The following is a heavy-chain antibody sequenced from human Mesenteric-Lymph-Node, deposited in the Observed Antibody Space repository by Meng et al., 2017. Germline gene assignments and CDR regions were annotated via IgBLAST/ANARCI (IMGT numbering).Heavy chain of an antibody. CDR2: INPNSGGT. Sequence: ASVKVSCKASGYTFTGYYMHWVRQAPGQGLEWMGRINPNSGGTNYAQKFQGRVTMTRDTSISTANMELSRLRSDDTAVEYCASDGDPIKVMDVWGQGTTVTVSS. D-gene: IGHD4-17*01. V-gene: IGHV1-2*06. CDR3: ASDGDPIKVMDV. J-gene: IGHJ6*02. CDR1: GYTFTGYY.